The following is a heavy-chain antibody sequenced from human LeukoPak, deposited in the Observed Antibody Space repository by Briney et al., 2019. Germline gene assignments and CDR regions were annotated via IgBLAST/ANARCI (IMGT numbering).Heavy chain of an antibody. J-gene: IGHJ4*02. CDR3: ARGRGGSYYGY. CDR1: GGSISSSSYY. CDR2: IYYSGST. V-gene: IGHV4-39*07. Sequence: PSETLSLTCTVSGGSISSSSYYWGWIRQPPGKGLEWIGSIYYSGSTYYNPSLKSRVTISVDTSKNQFSLKLSSVTAADTAVYYCARGRGGSYYGYWGQGTLVTVSS. D-gene: IGHD1-26*01.